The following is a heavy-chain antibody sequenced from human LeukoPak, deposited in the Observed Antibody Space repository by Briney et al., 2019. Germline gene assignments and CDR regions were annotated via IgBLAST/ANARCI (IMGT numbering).Heavy chain of an antibody. J-gene: IGHJ4*02. D-gene: IGHD2/OR15-2a*01. Sequence: GGSLRLSCAASRFTFSNYAMSWVRQAPGKGLEWVAGISGTGGSTHYADSVKGRFTISRDNSKNTVYLQMRNLRVEHTAVYYCAKVVAGNIDYYFDYWGQGILVAVSS. CDR2: ISGTGGST. CDR3: AKVVAGNIDYYFDY. CDR1: RFTFSNYA. V-gene: IGHV3-23*01.